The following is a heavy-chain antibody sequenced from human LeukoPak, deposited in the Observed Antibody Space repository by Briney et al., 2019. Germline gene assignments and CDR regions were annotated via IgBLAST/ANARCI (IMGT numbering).Heavy chain of an antibody. V-gene: IGHV3-23*01. J-gene: IGHJ6*02. Sequence: GGSLRLSCAASRLTFNSYVMAWVRRAPKKGLECVAAISSSGRKTYYADSVKGRFTISREDSKNTLYLQMNILRAEDTAIYYCARVSGNIQIWPQPFGDGMDVWGQGTTVTVSS. D-gene: IGHD5-18*01. CDR3: ARVSGNIQIWPQPFGDGMDV. CDR1: RLTFNSYV. CDR2: ISSSGRKT.